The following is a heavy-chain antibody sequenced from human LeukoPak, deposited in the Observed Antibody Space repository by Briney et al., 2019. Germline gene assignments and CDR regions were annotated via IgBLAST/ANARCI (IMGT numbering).Heavy chain of an antibody. D-gene: IGHD3/OR15-3a*01. V-gene: IGHV4-34*01. CDR2: INHSGST. Sequence: SETLSLTCAVYGGSFSGYYWSWIRQPPGKGLEWIGEINHSGSTNYNPSFKSRVTISVDTSKNQFSLKLSAVTAADTAVYYCGAGTNWFDPWGQGTLVTVSS. J-gene: IGHJ5*02. CDR3: GAGTNWFDP. CDR1: GGSFSGYY.